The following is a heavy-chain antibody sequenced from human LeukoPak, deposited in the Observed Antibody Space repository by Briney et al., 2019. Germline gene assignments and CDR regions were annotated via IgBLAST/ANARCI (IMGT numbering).Heavy chain of an antibody. CDR3: AKNGYTRSSHIDY. CDR1: GFTFSSYE. J-gene: IGHJ4*02. CDR2: ISDSGDTT. V-gene: IGHV3-23*01. Sequence: GGSLRLSCAASGFTFSSYEMNWVPQAPGKGLEWVSGISDSGDTTYYADSVKGRFTISRDNSRNTLYLQVNSLRAEDTAVYYCAKNGYTRSSHIDYWGQGTLVTVSS. D-gene: IGHD6-6*01.